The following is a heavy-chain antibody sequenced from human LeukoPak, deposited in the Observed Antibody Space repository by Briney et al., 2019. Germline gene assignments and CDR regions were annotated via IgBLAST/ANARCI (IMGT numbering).Heavy chain of an antibody. CDR2: INPNSGGT. J-gene: IGHJ4*02. Sequence: ASVKVSCKASGYTFTGYYMHWVRQAPGQGLEWMGWINPNSGGTNYAQKLQGRVTMTTDTSTSTAYMELRSLRSDDTAVYYCARDSEWLVPSGRGKNDYWGQGTLVTVSS. D-gene: IGHD6-19*01. CDR3: ARDSEWLVPSGRGKNDY. CDR1: GYTFTGYY. V-gene: IGHV1-2*02.